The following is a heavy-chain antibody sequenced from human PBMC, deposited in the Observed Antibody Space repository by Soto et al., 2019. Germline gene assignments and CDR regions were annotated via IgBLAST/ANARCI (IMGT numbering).Heavy chain of an antibody. CDR2: INPNSGCT. CDR3: ARVGEIEYSTPGVLGY. Sequence: ASVKVSCKASGYTFTGYYMHWVRQAPGQGLEWMGWINPNSGCTNYAQKFQGWVTMTRDTSISTAYMELSRLRSDDTAVYYCARVGEIEYSTPGVLGYWGQGTLVTVSS. CDR1: GYTFTGYY. J-gene: IGHJ4*02. D-gene: IGHD6-6*01. V-gene: IGHV1-2*04.